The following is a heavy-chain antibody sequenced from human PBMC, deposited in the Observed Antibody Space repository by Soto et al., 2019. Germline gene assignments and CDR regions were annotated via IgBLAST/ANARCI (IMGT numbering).Heavy chain of an antibody. CDR1: GGSISSSSYY. V-gene: IGHV4-39*01. D-gene: IGHD3-22*01. Sequence: PSETLSLTCTVSGGSISSSSYYWGWIRQPPGKGLEWIGSIYYSGRTYYNPSLKSRVTISVDTSKNQFSLKLSSVTAADTAVYYCARQGAVTMRVVVPHPYYGMDFWGPGITLTLSS. J-gene: IGHJ6*02. CDR2: IYYSGRT. CDR3: ARQGAVTMRVVVPHPYYGMDF.